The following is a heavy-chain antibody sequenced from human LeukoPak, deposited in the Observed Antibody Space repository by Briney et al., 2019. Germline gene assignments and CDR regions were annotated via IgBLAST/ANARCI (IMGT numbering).Heavy chain of an antibody. CDR2: IFYSGST. V-gene: IGHV4-39*01. Sequence: SETLSLTCTVSGGSISTSNYYWGWIRQPPGKGLEWIGNIFYSGSTYYSPSLKSRVTISLDTSRNQFSLKLSSVTAADTAVYYCARHVQDSYYDILTGYPDYWGQGTLVTVSS. CDR3: ARHVQDSYYDILTGYPDY. J-gene: IGHJ4*02. CDR1: GGSISTSNYY. D-gene: IGHD3-9*01.